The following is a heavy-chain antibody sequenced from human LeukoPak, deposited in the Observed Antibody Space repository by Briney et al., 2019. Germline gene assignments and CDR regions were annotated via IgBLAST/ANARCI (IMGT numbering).Heavy chain of an antibody. CDR3: ARIQTKEYYFDY. D-gene: IGHD1-7*01. Sequence: SQTLSLTCTVSGGSISSGDYYWSWIRQPPGKGLEWIGYIYYSGSTYYNPSLKSRVTISVDTSKNQFSLKLSSVTAADTVVYYCARIQTKEYYFDYWGQGTLVTVSS. J-gene: IGHJ4*02. CDR2: IYYSGST. V-gene: IGHV4-30-4*01. CDR1: GGSISSGDYY.